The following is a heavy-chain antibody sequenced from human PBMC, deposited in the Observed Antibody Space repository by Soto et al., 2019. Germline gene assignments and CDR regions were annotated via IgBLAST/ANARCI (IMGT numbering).Heavy chain of an antibody. CDR3: ARGGIETYKYDTSGYPFNFDY. J-gene: IGHJ4*02. CDR2: IIPIFDTP. V-gene: IGHV1-69*12. D-gene: IGHD3-22*01. CDR1: GGTFSTYA. Sequence: QVQLVQSGPEVKKPGSSVRVSCKASGGTFSTYALNWVRQAPGQGLEWMGGIIPIFDTPNYAQKFQGRITITADESTSTAYMELSSMRAGDTAVYYCARGGIETYKYDTSGYPFNFDYWGQGALVTVSS.